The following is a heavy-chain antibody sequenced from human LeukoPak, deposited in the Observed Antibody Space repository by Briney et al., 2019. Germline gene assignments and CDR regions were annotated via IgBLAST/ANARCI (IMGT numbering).Heavy chain of an antibody. V-gene: IGHV4-4*07. J-gene: IGHJ5*02. CDR1: GGSISSYY. D-gene: IGHD3-10*01. Sequence: SETLSLTCTVSGGSISSYYWSWIRQPAGKGLEWIGRIYTSGSTNYNPSLKSRVTMSVDTSKNQFSLKLSSVTAADTAVYYCARDYTLDYYGSGSYYGGVFDLWGEGTLVTVSS. CDR3: ARDYTLDYYGSGSYYGGVFDL. CDR2: IYTSGST.